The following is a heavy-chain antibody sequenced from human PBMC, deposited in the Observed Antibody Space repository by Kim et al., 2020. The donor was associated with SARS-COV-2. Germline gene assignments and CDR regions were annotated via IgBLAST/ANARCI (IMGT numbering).Heavy chain of an antibody. CDR2: IYYSGST. CDR3: ATVLLPSAPGPLAP. V-gene: IGHV4-39*01. Sequence: SETLSLTCTVSGASISSSGYYWAWIRQPPGKGLEWIGSIYYSGSTYYNPSLSSRLSISVETSKNQFSLKLTSVTASDTGIYYCATVLLPSAPGPLAPWGQGTLVTVSS. CDR1: GASISSSGYY. D-gene: IGHD2-8*01. J-gene: IGHJ5*02.